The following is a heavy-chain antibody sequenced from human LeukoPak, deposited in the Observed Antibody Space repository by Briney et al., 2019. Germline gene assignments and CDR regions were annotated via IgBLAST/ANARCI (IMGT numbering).Heavy chain of an antibody. V-gene: IGHV1-69*01. D-gene: IGHD3-9*01. Sequence: GASVKVSCKASGGTFSSYAISWVRQAPGQGLEWMGGIIPIFGTANYAQKFQGRVTITADESTSTAYMELSSLRSEDTAVYYCAAFDWLFPFDYWGQGTLVTVSS. J-gene: IGHJ4*02. CDR1: GGTFSSYA. CDR3: AAFDWLFPFDY. CDR2: IIPIFGTA.